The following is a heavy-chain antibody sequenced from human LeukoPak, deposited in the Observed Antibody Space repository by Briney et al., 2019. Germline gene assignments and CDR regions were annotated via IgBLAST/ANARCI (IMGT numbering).Heavy chain of an antibody. J-gene: IGHJ6*02. CDR1: GGSISSSNW. D-gene: IGHD3-3*01. CDR3: ARTRGVVSYGMDV. Sequence: SETLSLTCAVSGGSISSSNWWSWIRQPPGKGLEWIGEINHSGSTNYNPSLKSRVTISVDTSKNQFSLKLSSVTAADTAVYYCARTRGVVSYGMDVWGQGTTVTVSS. CDR2: INHSGST. V-gene: IGHV4-4*02.